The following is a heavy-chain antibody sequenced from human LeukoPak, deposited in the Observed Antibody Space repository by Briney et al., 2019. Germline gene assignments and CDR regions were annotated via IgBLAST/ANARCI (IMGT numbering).Heavy chain of an antibody. D-gene: IGHD2-2*02. J-gene: IGHJ5*02. CDR3: VRDHCSSTSCYIQGDWFDP. V-gene: IGHV1-46*01. CDR2: INPSGGST. Sequence: ASVKVSCKASGYTFTSYYMHWVRQAPGQGLEWMGIINPSGGSTSYAQKFQGRVTMTRDTSTSTVYMELSSLRSEDTAVYYCVRDHCSSTSCYIQGDWFDPWGQGTLVTISS. CDR1: GYTFTSYY.